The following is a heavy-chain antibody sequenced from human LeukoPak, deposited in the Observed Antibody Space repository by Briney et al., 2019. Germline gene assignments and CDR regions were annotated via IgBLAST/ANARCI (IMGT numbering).Heavy chain of an antibody. CDR3: ARAIWFGEPDY. V-gene: IGHV3-7*01. D-gene: IGHD3-10*01. CDR1: GFTFSTCW. J-gene: IGHJ4*02. Sequence: GGSLRLSCAASGFTFSTCWMNWVRQAPGKGLEWVANIKQDGSAKYYVDSVKGRFTISRDNAKNSLYLQMNSLRAEDTAMYYCARAIWFGEPDYWGQGALVSVSS. CDR2: IKQDGSAK.